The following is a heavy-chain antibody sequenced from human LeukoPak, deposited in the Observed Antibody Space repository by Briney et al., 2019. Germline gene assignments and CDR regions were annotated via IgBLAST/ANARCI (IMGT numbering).Heavy chain of an antibody. J-gene: IGHJ6*02. Sequence: PSETLSLTCTVSGGSISSYYWSWIRQPAGKGLEWIGRIYASGNTNYNPSLKSRVTMSQDTSENQFALKLTSVTAADTAVYYCARVRVLRYFDWPIIKAYYYYYYGMDVWGQGTTVTVSS. CDR2: IYASGNT. V-gene: IGHV4-4*07. D-gene: IGHD3-9*01. CDR1: GGSISSYY. CDR3: ARVRVLRYFDWPIIKAYYYYYYGMDV.